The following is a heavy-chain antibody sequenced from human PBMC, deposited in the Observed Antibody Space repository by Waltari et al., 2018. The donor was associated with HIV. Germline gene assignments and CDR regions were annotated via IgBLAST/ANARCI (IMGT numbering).Heavy chain of an antibody. D-gene: IGHD2-15*01. CDR1: GGTFSGYY. CDR2: INHSGKT. Sequence: QVQLHQWGAGLLKPSETLSLTCAVYGGTFSGYYWTSIRQAPGKGLAWIGEINHSGKTNYNPSLKSRLTLSVDTSKNQVSLRMKSVTGADTAIYYCAREKSRASKWYGIFYYDAWGQGTLVSVPS. V-gene: IGHV4-34*01. CDR3: AREKSRASKWYGIFYYDA. J-gene: IGHJ5*02.